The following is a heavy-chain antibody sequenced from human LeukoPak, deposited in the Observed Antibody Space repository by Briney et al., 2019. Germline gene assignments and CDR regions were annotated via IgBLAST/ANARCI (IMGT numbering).Heavy chain of an antibody. J-gene: IGHJ5*02. Sequence: PGGSLRLSCAASGFTFSSYGMHWVRQPPGKGLEWVAFIRCDGSNKYYTDSVKGRFTISRDNSKNTLYLQMNSLRAEDTAVYYCAKDRSRDLVVGYNWFDPWGQGTLVIVSS. V-gene: IGHV3-30*02. D-gene: IGHD2-15*01. CDR2: IRCDGSNK. CDR3: AKDRSRDLVVGYNWFDP. CDR1: GFTFSSYG.